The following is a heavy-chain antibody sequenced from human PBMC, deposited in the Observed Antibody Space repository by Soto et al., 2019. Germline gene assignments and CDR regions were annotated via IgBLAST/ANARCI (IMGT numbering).Heavy chain of an antibody. D-gene: IGHD6-13*01. Sequence: QVQLVQSGAEAKQSGASVKVSCKASGYDFTAYDINWVRQASGQGLEWMGWMNPINGATGTALRFQGRVSLSRHTATGTAYLELTSLRSDDTAVYYCGRGPSPRAPAGGTPYYYAMDFWGQGTTVTVSS. J-gene: IGHJ6*02. CDR1: GYDFTAYD. CDR3: GRGPSPRAPAGGTPYYYAMDF. CDR2: MNPINGAT. V-gene: IGHV1-8*02.